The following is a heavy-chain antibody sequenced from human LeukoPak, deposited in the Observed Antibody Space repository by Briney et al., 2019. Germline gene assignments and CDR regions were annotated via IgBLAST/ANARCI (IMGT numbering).Heavy chain of an antibody. V-gene: IGHV4-39*07. Sequence: SETLSLTCTVSGGSISRSSYYWSWIRQPPGKGLEWIGEINHSGSTNYNPSLKSRVTISVDTSKNQFSLKLSSVTAADTAVYYCARYCSSTSCYYWFDPWGQGTLVTVSS. CDR3: ARYCSSTSCYYWFDP. CDR2: INHSGST. D-gene: IGHD2-2*01. J-gene: IGHJ5*02. CDR1: GGSISRSSYY.